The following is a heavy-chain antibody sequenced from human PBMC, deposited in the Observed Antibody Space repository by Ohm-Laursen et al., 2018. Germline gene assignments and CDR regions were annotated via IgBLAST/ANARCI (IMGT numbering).Heavy chain of an antibody. Sequence: SSVKVSCKASGYTFTGYYMHWVRQAPGQGLEWMGWINPNSGGTNYAQKFQGRVTMTRDTSISTAYMELSRLRSDDTAVYYCARSRIAADNDFGYWGQGTLVTVSS. CDR2: INPNSGGT. V-gene: IGHV1-2*02. CDR1: GYTFTGYY. D-gene: IGHD6-13*01. CDR3: ARSRIAADNDFGY. J-gene: IGHJ4*02.